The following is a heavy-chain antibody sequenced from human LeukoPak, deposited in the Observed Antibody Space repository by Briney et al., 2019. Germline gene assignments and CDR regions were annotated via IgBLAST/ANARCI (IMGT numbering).Heavy chain of an antibody. Sequence: SETLSLTCTVSGGSIRNYYWSWIRQPPGMGLEWIGYVYNRGNTNYNPSLKSRLTISLDTSKNQLSLHLSSVTAADTAVYYCARQAGGTVGNERDSFDIWGEGTMVTVSS. CDR3: ARQAGGTVGNERDSFDI. CDR2: VYNRGNT. V-gene: IGHV4-59*08. CDR1: GGSIRNYY. D-gene: IGHD1-26*01. J-gene: IGHJ3*02.